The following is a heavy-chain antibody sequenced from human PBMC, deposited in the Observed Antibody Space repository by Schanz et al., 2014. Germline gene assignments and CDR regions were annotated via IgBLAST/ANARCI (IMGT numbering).Heavy chain of an antibody. CDR3: ARDFDDRRGYGSGYCLGDCMDV. D-gene: IGHD3-10*01. CDR1: GFIFSSYG. J-gene: IGHJ6*02. V-gene: IGHV3-33*01. Sequence: QVQLVESGGGVVQFGRSLRLSCAASGFIFSSYGLHWVRQAPGKGLEWVAVIWSDGSGKYYADSVKGRFTISRDNAKNSLYLQMNSLRAEDTAVYYCARDFDDRRGYGSGYCLGDCMDVWGQGTTVTVSS. CDR2: IWSDGSGK.